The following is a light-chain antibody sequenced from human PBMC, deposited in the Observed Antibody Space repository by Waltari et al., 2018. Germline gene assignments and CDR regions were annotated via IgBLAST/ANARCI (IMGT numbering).Light chain of an antibody. V-gene: IGLV2-14*01. CDR2: KVS. CDR3: SSYITTNTLEL. Sequence: QSALTQPAPVSGSPGPSITISCTGTSSHVGSYNYVSWYQQHPGKAPKLMIYKVSYRPSGVSNRFSGSKSGNTASLTISGLQAEDEADYYCSSYITTNTLELFGGGTSLTVL. J-gene: IGLJ2*01. CDR1: SSHVGSYNY.